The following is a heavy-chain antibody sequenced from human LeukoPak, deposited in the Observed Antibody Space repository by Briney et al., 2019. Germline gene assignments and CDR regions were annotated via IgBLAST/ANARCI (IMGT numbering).Heavy chain of an antibody. D-gene: IGHD6-19*01. CDR2: IYSGGST. CDR3: AKDRKYSSGWYPYYFDY. Sequence: GGSLRLSCAASGFTVSSNYMSWVRQAPGKGLEWVSVIYSGGSTYYADSVKGRFTISRDNSKNTLYLQMNSLRAEDTAVYYCAKDRKYSSGWYPYYFDYWGQGTLVTVSS. CDR1: GFTVSSNY. V-gene: IGHV3-53*01. J-gene: IGHJ4*02.